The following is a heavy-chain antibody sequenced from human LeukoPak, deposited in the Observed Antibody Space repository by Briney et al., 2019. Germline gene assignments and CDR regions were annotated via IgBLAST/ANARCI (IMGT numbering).Heavy chain of an antibody. CDR3: GRDTSTAIDY. D-gene: IGHD5-18*01. V-gene: IGHV3-72*01. CDR1: GFTFTNHY. J-gene: IGHJ4*02. CDR2: TTNRPNAHTT. Sequence: GGSLRLSCAASGFTFTNHYMEWVRQAPGMGLEWIARTTNRPNAHTTSYAASVRGRFTVSRDDSNNLLHLQMSSLKSDDTAVYYCGRDTSTAIDYWGRGTLVTVSS.